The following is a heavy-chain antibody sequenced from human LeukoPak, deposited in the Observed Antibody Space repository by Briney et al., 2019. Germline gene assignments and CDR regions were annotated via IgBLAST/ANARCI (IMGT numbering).Heavy chain of an antibody. J-gene: IGHJ4*02. D-gene: IGHD2/OR15-2a*01. Sequence: PSETLSLACAVYGGSFSGYYWSWIRQPPGKGLEWIGEINHSGSTNYNPSLKSRVTISVDTSKNRFSLKLSSVTAADTAVYYCARGLSFDYWGQGTLVTVSS. CDR3: ARGLSFDY. V-gene: IGHV4-34*01. CDR1: GGSFSGYY. CDR2: INHSGST.